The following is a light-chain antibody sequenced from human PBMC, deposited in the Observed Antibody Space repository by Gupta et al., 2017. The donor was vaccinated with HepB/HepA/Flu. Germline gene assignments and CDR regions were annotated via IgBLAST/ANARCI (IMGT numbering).Light chain of an antibody. J-gene: IGKJ4*01. Sequence: EVVLTQFPASLYVSPGASVTRSCRASQHVGINSDWYQQKPGQPPRLLIYGASTRATDIPARFRGSGSGTDFSLIINSLQFEDFGVYYCKQYDNWPLTFGGGTRVDI. CDR3: KQYDNWPLT. CDR1: QHVGIN. V-gene: IGKV3-15*01. CDR2: GAS.